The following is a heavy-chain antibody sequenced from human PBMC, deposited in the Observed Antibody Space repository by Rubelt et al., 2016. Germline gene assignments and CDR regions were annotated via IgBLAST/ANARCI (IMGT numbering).Heavy chain of an antibody. D-gene: IGHD3-22*01. CDR1: GGSFSGYY. CDR3: ARFGGDYYDSSGYSIDY. CDR2: INHSGST. J-gene: IGHJ4*02. V-gene: IGHV4-34*01. Sequence: QVQLQQWGAGLLKPSETLSLTCAVYGGSFSGYYWSWIRQPPGKGLEWIGEINHSGSTNYNPFLNGRVTISVDTSKNQFSLKLSSVTAADTAVYYCARFGGDYYDSSGYSIDYWGQGTLVTVSS.